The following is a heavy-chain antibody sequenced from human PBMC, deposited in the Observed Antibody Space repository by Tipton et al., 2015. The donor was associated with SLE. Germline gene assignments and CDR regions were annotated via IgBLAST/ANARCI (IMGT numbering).Heavy chain of an antibody. CDR2: ISGSGGST. CDR3: ARRNSESGAFDM. CDR1: GFTFSSYV. V-gene: IGHV3-23*01. J-gene: IGHJ3*02. D-gene: IGHD3-10*01. Sequence: SLRLSCAASGFTFSSYVMSWVRQAPGKGLEWVSAISGSGGSTYYADSVKGRFTISRDNSKNTLYLQMNSLRAEDTAVYYCARRNSESGAFDMWGQGTLVTVSS.